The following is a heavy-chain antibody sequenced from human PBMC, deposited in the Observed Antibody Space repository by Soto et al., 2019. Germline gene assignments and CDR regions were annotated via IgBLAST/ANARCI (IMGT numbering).Heavy chain of an antibody. CDR3: AHRRRGRYFDY. D-gene: IGHD3-16*01. Sequence: QITLKESGPTLVKPTQTLTLTCTFSGFSLSTSGVGVGWIRQPPGKALEWLALIYWDDDKRYSPSLKSRLTITKATSKTQVVLTRTNMDPVDTATYYCAHRRRGRYFDYWGQGTLVTVSS. CDR1: GFSLSTSGVG. J-gene: IGHJ4*02. CDR2: IYWDDDK. V-gene: IGHV2-5*02.